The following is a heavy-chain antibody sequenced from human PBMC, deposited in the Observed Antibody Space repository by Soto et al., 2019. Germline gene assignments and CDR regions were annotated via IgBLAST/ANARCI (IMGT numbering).Heavy chain of an antibody. CDR3: ARVPPWGNSAGDYYIQHYDS. D-gene: IGHD3-10*01. J-gene: IGHJ4*02. CDR1: GFTFTCYA. V-gene: IGHV1-3*01. Sequence: ASVKVSCKSSGFTFTCYAIHGLLQSPLQRPHWMGWINGGSGNTKYSQDFQGRVTFTRDTFATTAYLELSSLRSEDTAVYYCARVPPWGNSAGDYYIQHYDSWGQGTPVTVSS. CDR2: INGGSGNT.